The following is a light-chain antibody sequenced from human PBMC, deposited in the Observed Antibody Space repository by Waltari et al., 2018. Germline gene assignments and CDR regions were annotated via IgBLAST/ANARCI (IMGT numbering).Light chain of an antibody. CDR1: QSVSRA. CDR2: DAF. CDR3: QKYESLPAT. V-gene: IGKV3-20*01. Sequence: RATLSCRASQSVSRALAWYQQKPGQAPRLLIYDAFSRATGIPDRFSGSGSGTDFSLTISRLEPEDFAVYYCQKYESLPATFGQGTKVEIK. J-gene: IGKJ1*01.